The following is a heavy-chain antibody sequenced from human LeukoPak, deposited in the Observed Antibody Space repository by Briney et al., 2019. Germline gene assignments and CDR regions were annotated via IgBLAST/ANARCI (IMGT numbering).Heavy chain of an antibody. CDR2: IRSKANSYAT. J-gene: IGHJ3*02. Sequence: PGGSLRLSCAASGFTFSGSAMHWVRQASGKVLEWIGRIRSKANSYATAYAASVKGRFTISRDDSKNTAYLQMNSLKTEDTAVYYCTRHAVAGTTNLDAFDIWGQGTMVTVSS. CDR1: GFTFSGSA. CDR3: TRHAVAGTTNLDAFDI. D-gene: IGHD6-19*01. V-gene: IGHV3-73*01.